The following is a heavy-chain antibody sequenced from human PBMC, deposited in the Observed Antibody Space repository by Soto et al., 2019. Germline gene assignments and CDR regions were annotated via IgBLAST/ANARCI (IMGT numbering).Heavy chain of an antibody. Sequence: ASVKVSCKTSGYSFSNFYIHWVRQAPGQGLEWMGWINPNTGYTKYAQKFQGRVAVTRDTSINTGYMELTRLRSDDTAVYYCAKWGCGAGTCYSDSWGHGTLVTVSS. CDR3: AKWGCGAGTCYSDS. V-gene: IGHV1-2*02. CDR2: INPNTGYT. J-gene: IGHJ4*01. D-gene: IGHD6-13*01. CDR1: GYSFSNFY.